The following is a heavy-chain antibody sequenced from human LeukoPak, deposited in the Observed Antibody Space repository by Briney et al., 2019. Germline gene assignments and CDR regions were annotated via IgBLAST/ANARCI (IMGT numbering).Heavy chain of an antibody. J-gene: IGHJ3*02. CDR2: INHSGST. D-gene: IGHD2-2*01. Sequence: SETLSLTCAVYGGSFSGYYWSWIRQPPGEGLEWIGEINHSGSTNYNPSLKSRVTMSVDTSKNQFSLKLSYVTAADTAVYYCARDFQPGYAFDIWGQGTMVTASS. CDR3: ARDFQPGYAFDI. V-gene: IGHV4-34*01. CDR1: GGSFSGYY.